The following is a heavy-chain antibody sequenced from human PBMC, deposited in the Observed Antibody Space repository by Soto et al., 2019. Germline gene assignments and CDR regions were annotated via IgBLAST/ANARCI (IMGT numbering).Heavy chain of an antibody. CDR2: IYPGDSDT. Sequence: PGESLKISCKGSGYTFTNYWIGWVRQMPGKGLEWMGIIYPGDSDTRYSPSLQGQVTISADKSISTAYLQWSSLKASDTAMYYCARLNYNILTGDRGSWFDPWGQGTLVTVSS. CDR1: GYTFTNYW. CDR3: ARLNYNILTGDRGSWFDP. V-gene: IGHV5-51*01. J-gene: IGHJ5*02. D-gene: IGHD3-9*01.